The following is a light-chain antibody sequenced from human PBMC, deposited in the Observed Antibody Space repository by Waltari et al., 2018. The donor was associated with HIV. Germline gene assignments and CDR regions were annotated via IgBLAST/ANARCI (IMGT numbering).Light chain of an antibody. Sequence: EIVMIQSPGTLSVSPGERATLPCRASESVNSNLAWYQQKPGQAPRVLIFGASTRATGIAARFSGSASGTEFTLTISRLQSEDFAVYYCQQYYKWPLTFGQGTRLEIK. V-gene: IGKV3D-15*01. J-gene: IGKJ5*01. CDR2: GAS. CDR3: QQYYKWPLT. CDR1: ESVNSN.